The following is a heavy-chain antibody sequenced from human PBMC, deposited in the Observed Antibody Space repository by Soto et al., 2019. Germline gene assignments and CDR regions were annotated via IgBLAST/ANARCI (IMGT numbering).Heavy chain of an antibody. J-gene: IGHJ4*02. CDR1: GFTFTSSA. CDR2: IVVGSGNT. CDR3: AVYYYDSSGYYRSLDY. Sequence: ASVKVSCKASGFTFTSSAVQWVRQARGQRLEWIGWIVVGSGNTNYAQKFQERVTITRDMSTSTAYMELSSLRSEETAVYYCAVYYYDSSGYYRSLDYWGQGTLVTVSS. D-gene: IGHD3-22*01. V-gene: IGHV1-58*01.